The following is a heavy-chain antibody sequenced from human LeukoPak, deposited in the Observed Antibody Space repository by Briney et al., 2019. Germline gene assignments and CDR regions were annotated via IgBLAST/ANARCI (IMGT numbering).Heavy chain of an antibody. J-gene: IGHJ4*02. V-gene: IGHV3-7*03. D-gene: IGHD6-19*01. CDR3: VRNLAVAGTCFDS. CDR1: GFTFRNYW. Sequence: GGSLRLSRAASGFTFRNYWMSWVRQVPGTGLEWVANIKQDGSDRSYVTSVRGRLTISRDNAESSLYLQMNSLRAEDTAVYYCVRNLAVAGTCFDSWGQGTLVTVSS. CDR2: IKQDGSDR.